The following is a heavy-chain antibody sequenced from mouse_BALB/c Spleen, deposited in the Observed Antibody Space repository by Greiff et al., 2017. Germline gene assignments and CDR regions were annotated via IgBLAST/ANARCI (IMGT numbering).Heavy chain of an antibody. J-gene: IGHJ2*01. CDR1: GYSITSGYY. CDR3: ARDLYRYDYFDY. V-gene: IGHV3-6*02. D-gene: IGHD2-14*01. Sequence: DVKLQESGPGLVKPSQSLSLTCSVTGYSITSGYYRNWIRQFPGNKLEWMGYISYDGSNNYNPSLKNRISITRDTSKNQFFLKLNSVTTEDTATYYCARDLYRYDYFDYWGQGTTLTVSS. CDR2: ISYDGSN.